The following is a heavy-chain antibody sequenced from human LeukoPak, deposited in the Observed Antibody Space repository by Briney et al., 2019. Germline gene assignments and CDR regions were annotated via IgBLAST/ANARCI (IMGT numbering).Heavy chain of an antibody. CDR2: ISYDGSNK. J-gene: IGHJ4*02. CDR1: GFTFSSYA. CDR3: ARSWVVTYYFDY. Sequence: TGRSLRLSCAASGFTFSSYAMHWLRQAPGKGLGWVAVISYDGSNKYYADSVKGRFTISRDNSKNTLYLQMNSLRAEDTAVYYCARSWVVTYYFDYWGQGTLVTVSS. V-gene: IGHV3-30-3*01. D-gene: IGHD4-23*01.